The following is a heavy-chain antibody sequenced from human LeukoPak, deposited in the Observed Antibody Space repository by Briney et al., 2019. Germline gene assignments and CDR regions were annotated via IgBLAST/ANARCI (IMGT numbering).Heavy chain of an antibody. CDR2: INHSGST. V-gene: IGHV4-34*01. CDR1: GGSFSGYY. CDR3: ARAEAAAGIIDY. Sequence: PSETLSLTCAVYGGSFSGYYWSWIRQPPGKGLEWIGEINHSGSTNYNPSLKSRVTISVDTSKNQFSLKLSSVTAADTAVYYCARAEAAAGIIDYWGQGTLVTVSS. D-gene: IGHD6-13*01. J-gene: IGHJ4*02.